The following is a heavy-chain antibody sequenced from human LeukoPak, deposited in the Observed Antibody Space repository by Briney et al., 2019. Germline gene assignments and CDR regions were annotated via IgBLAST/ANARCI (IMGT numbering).Heavy chain of an antibody. CDR3: ARDNVPDCSSTSCYYYGMDV. CDR2: IYYSGST. V-gene: IGHV4-31*03. Sequence: PSQTLSLTCTVSGGSISSGGYYWSWIRQHPGKGLEWVGYIYYSGSTYYNPSLKSRVTISVDTSNNQFSLQLSSVTAADTAVYYCARDNVPDCSSTSCYYYGMDVWGKGTTVTVPS. J-gene: IGHJ6*04. D-gene: IGHD2-2*01. CDR1: GGSISSGGYY.